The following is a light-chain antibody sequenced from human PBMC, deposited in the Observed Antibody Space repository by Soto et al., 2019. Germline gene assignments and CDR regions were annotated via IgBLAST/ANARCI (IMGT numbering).Light chain of an antibody. Sequence: QSALTQPASVSGSPGQSITISCTGTSSDVGGYNYVSWYQQHPGKAPKLMIYDVTNRPSGVSNRFSGSKSGNTASLTISGLQAEDEADYYCSSYTSSSTPLVFGGGTQLIVL. J-gene: IGLJ3*02. V-gene: IGLV2-14*01. CDR3: SSYTSSSTPLV. CDR1: SSDVGGYNY. CDR2: DVT.